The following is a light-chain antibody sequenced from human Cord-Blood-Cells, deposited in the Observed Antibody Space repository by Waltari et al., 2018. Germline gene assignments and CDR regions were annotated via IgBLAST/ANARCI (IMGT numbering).Light chain of an antibody. CDR2: DVS. V-gene: IGLV2-14*01. Sequence: QSALTQPASVSGSPGQSITISCTGTSSDGGGYNYVSWYQQHPGKAPKLMIYDVSNPPSGVSNRFSGSKSGNTASLTTSGLQAEDEADYYCSSYTSSSTLVFGGGTKLTVL. CDR3: SSYTSSSTLV. J-gene: IGLJ2*01. CDR1: SSDGGGYNY.